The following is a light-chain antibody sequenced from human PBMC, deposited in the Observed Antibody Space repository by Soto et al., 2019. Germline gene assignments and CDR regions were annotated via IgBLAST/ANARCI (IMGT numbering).Light chain of an antibody. Sequence: SYEPTQPPSVSVAPGQTAKITCAGDNIDTKSMHWYQQRPGQAPVLVVHDDTDRAAGIPERFSGSKSGGTATLTISRVEAGDEADYYCQVWDIITYHVVFGGGTKLTVL. CDR1: NIDTKS. V-gene: IGLV3-21*02. J-gene: IGLJ2*01. CDR2: DDT. CDR3: QVWDIITYHVV.